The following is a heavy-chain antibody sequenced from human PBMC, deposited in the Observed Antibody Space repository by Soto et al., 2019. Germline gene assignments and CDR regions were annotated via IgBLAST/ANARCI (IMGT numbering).Heavy chain of an antibody. CDR3: ARVGGSGSYYFLDY. V-gene: IGHV1-3*01. CDR1: GYTFTSYA. D-gene: IGHD3-10*01. CDR2: INAGNGNT. J-gene: IGHJ4*02. Sequence: WASVKVSCKASGYTFTSYAMHWVRQAPGQRLEWMGWINAGNGNTKYSQKFQGRVTITRDTSASTAYMELSSLRPEDTAVYYCARVGGSGSYYFLDYWGQGTLVTVSS.